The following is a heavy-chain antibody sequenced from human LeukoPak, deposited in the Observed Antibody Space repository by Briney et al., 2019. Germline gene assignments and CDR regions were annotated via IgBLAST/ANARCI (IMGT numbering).Heavy chain of an antibody. CDR3: TRDRRYSYGLDGAAAASDY. J-gene: IGHJ4*02. D-gene: IGHD5-18*01. Sequence: PGGSLRLSCTVSGFTFGDYAMSWFRQAPGKGLEWVGFIRSKAYGGTTEYAASVKGRFTISRDDSKSIAYLQMNSLKTEDTAVYYCTRDRRYSYGLDGAAAASDYWGQGTLVTVSS. CDR2: IRSKAYGGTT. CDR1: GFTFGDYA. V-gene: IGHV3-49*03.